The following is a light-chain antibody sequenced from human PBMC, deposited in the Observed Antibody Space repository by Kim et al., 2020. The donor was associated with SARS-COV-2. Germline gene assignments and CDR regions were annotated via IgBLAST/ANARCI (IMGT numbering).Light chain of an antibody. V-gene: IGLV2-14*03. CDR3: SSYTGSSAV. CDR2: DVS. CDR1: ISDVGDYNY. Sequence: PGQSITISCTGTISDVGDYNYVSWYQQHPGKAPKLLIYDVSNRPSGVSNRFSGSKSGNTASLTISGLQAEDEADYYCSSYTGSSAVFGTGTKVTVL. J-gene: IGLJ1*01.